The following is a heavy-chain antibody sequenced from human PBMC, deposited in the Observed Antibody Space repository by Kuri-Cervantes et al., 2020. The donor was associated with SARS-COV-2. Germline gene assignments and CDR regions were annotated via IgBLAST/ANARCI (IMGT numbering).Heavy chain of an antibody. CDR3: AKSWGAGIYYYYMDV. CDR1: GFTFSGSA. CDR2: IRSKANSYAT. J-gene: IGHJ6*03. D-gene: IGHD3-16*01. V-gene: IGHV3-73*01. Sequence: GGSLRLSCAASGFTFSGSAMHWVRQASGKGLEWVGRIRSKANSYATAYAASVKGRFTISRDNSKNTLYLQMNSLRAEDTAVYSCAKSWGAGIYYYYMDVWGKGTTVTVSS.